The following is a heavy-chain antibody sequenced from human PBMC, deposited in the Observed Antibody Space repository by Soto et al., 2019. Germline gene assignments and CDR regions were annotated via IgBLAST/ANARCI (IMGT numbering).Heavy chain of an antibody. Sequence: QVQLVQSGAEVKAPGASVKLSCKASGYTFINYYIQWVRQAPGQGLEWVAMINPENGDTRYAQMFQGRITLTRDTSPNTVYMEMNSLRSEDTAFYYCARDRPHAWLDPWGQGTLVTVSS. V-gene: IGHV1-46*01. CDR2: INPENGDT. CDR3: ARDRPHAWLDP. CDR1: GYTFINYY. J-gene: IGHJ5*02.